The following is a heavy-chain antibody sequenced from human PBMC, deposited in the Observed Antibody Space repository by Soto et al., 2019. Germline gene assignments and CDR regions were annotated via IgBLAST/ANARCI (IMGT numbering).Heavy chain of an antibody. Sequence: PGGSLRLSCAASGFTFSSYWMHWVRQAPGKGLVWVSRINSDGSSTSYADYVKGRFTISRDNAKNTLYLQMNSLRAEDTAVYYCARGPTIFGNDYWGQGTLVTVSS. CDR1: GFTFSSYW. D-gene: IGHD3-3*01. CDR3: ARGPTIFGNDY. J-gene: IGHJ4*02. CDR2: INSDGSST. V-gene: IGHV3-74*01.